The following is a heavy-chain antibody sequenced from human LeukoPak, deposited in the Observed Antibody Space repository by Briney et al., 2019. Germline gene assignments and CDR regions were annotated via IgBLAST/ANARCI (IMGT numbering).Heavy chain of an antibody. Sequence: SETLSLTCTVSGGSISSYYWSWIRQPPGKGLEWIGYIYYSGSTNYNPSLKSRVTISVDTSKDQFSLKLSSVTAADTAVYYCARGYYDFWSGYQNWGQGTLVTVSS. CDR2: IYYSGST. CDR1: GGSISSYY. V-gene: IGHV4-59*01. D-gene: IGHD3-3*01. CDR3: ARGYYDFWSGYQN. J-gene: IGHJ4*02.